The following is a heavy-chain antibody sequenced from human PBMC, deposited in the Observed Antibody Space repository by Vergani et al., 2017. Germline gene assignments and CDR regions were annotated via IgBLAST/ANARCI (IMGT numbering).Heavy chain of an antibody. V-gene: IGHV4-61*02. J-gene: IGHJ6*03. CDR3: ARDIRSIAAAGYYYYYYMDV. D-gene: IGHD6-13*01. CDR2: IYTSGST. Sequence: QVQLQESGPGLVKPSQTLSLTCTVSGGSISSDSYYWSWIRQPAGKGLEWIGRIYTSGSTNYNPSLKSRVTISVDTSKNQFSLKLSSVTAADTAVYYCARDIRSIAAAGYYYYYYMDVWGKGTTVTVSS. CDR1: GGSISSDSYY.